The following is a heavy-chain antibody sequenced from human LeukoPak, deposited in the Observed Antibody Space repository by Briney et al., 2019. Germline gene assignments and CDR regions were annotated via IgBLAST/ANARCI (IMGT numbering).Heavy chain of an antibody. CDR2: IKQDGSEK. CDR3: AREVGALGGDPDAFDI. Sequence: PGGSLRLSCAASGFTFSSYWMSWVRQAPGKGLEWVANIKQDGSEKYYVDSVKGRFTISRDNAKNSLYLQMNSLRAEDTAVYYCAREVGALGGDPDAFDIWGQGTMVTVSS. J-gene: IGHJ3*02. V-gene: IGHV3-7*01. D-gene: IGHD3-16*01. CDR1: GFTFSSYW.